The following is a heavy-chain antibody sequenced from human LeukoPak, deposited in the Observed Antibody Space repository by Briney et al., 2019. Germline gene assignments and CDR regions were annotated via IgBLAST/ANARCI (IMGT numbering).Heavy chain of an antibody. CDR2: INWNGGST. D-gene: IGHD3-22*01. J-gene: IGHJ5*02. CDR3: ARRGDYYDSSDNWFDP. CDR1: GFTFDDYG. V-gene: IGHV3-20*04. Sequence: GGSLRLSCAASGFTFDDYGMSWVRQAPGKGLEWVSGINWNGGSTSYADSVKGRFTISRDNAKNSLYLQMNSLRAEDTALYYCARRGDYYDSSDNWFDPWGQGTLVTVSS.